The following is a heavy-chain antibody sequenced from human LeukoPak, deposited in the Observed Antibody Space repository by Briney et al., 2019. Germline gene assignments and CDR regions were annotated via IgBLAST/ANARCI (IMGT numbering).Heavy chain of an antibody. D-gene: IGHD3-10*01. CDR3: AAGNYLSGSYYNDRPDFDY. Sequence: GASVKVSFKASGFTFTSSAVQWVRQARGQRLEWIGWIVVGSGNTNCAQKFQERVTITRDMSTSTAYMELSSLRSEDTAVYYCAAGNYLSGSYYNDRPDFDYWGQGTLVTVSS. CDR1: GFTFTSSA. V-gene: IGHV1-58*01. CDR2: IVVGSGNT. J-gene: IGHJ4*02.